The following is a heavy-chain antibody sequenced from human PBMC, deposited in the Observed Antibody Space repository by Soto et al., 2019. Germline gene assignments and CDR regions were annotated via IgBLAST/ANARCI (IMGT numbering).Heavy chain of an antibody. CDR2: ISYTGRP. V-gene: IGHV4-59*01. CDR1: GGSISNYY. J-gene: IGHJ5*02. CDR3: ARGGTYSDLLIRDRFDP. D-gene: IGHD6-13*01. Sequence: QVQLQESGPGLVKPSETLSLTCTVSGGSISNYYWNWIRQPPGKGLEWIGYISYTGRPNDNPSLESRVTVSVDTSKDQFSLKLSSVTAADTAIYYCARGGTYSDLLIRDRFDPWGQGTLVTVSS.